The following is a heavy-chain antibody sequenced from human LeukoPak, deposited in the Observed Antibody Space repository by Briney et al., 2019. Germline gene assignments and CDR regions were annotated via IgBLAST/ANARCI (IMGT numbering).Heavy chain of an antibody. J-gene: IGHJ4*02. CDR2: IWYDGSNK. Sequence: GGSLRLSCAASGFTFSSYGMHWVRQAPRKGLEWVAVIWYDGSNKYYADSVKGRFTISRDNSKNTLYLQMNSLRAEDTAVYYCARAGTSGWLDYWGQGTLVTVSS. CDR3: ARAGTSGWLDY. V-gene: IGHV3-33*01. D-gene: IGHD6-19*01. CDR1: GFTFSSYG.